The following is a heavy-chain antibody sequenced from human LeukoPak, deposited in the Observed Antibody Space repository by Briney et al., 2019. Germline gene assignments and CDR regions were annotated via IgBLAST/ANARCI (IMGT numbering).Heavy chain of an antibody. Sequence: GGSLRLSCAASGFTFSSYALSWVRQAPGKGLECVSAISGSGGSTYSADSLKGRFTISRDNSKNTMYLQMNSLRAEDTAVYFCAKSRGYSRDGFDIWGQGTMVTVSS. CDR3: AKSRGYSRDGFDI. J-gene: IGHJ3*02. CDR1: GFTFSSYA. V-gene: IGHV3-23*01. D-gene: IGHD4-23*01. CDR2: ISGSGGST.